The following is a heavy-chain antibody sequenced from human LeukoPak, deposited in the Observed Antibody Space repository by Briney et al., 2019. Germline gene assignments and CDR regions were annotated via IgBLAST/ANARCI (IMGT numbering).Heavy chain of an antibody. Sequence: SVKVSCKASGGTFSSYAISWVRQAPGQGLEWMGGIIPIFGTANYAQKFQGRVTITADKSTSTAYMELSSLRSEDTAVYYCARPRWLRHAFDIWGQGTMVTVSS. CDR1: GGTFSSYA. V-gene: IGHV1-69*06. D-gene: IGHD5-24*01. CDR3: ARPRWLRHAFDI. J-gene: IGHJ3*02. CDR2: IIPIFGTA.